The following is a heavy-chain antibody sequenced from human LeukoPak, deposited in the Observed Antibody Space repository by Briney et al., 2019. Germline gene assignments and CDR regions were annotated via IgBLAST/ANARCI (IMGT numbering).Heavy chain of an antibody. Sequence: RPGGYPRLSCAASGFTFDDYGMSWVRQAPGKGLEWVSGINWNGGSTGYADSVKGRFTISRDNAKNSLYLQMNSLRAEDTALYYCARVNGDLTGSDYWGQGTLVTVSS. J-gene: IGHJ4*02. V-gene: IGHV3-20*04. CDR2: INWNGGST. CDR3: ARVNGDLTGSDY. CDR1: GFTFDDYG. D-gene: IGHD4-17*01.